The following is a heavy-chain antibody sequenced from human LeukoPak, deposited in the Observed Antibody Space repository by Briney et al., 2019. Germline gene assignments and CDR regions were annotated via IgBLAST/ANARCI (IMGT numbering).Heavy chain of an antibody. Sequence: GGSLRLSCAASGFTFSSYSMNWVRQAPGKGLEWVSSISSSSSYIYYADSVKGRFTISRDNAKNSLYLQMNSLRAEDMAVYYCARSPGTAMEYYYYYMDVWGKGTTVTVSS. J-gene: IGHJ6*03. CDR3: ARSPGTAMEYYYYYMDV. CDR1: GFTFSSYS. CDR2: ISSSSSYI. D-gene: IGHD5-18*01. V-gene: IGHV3-21*01.